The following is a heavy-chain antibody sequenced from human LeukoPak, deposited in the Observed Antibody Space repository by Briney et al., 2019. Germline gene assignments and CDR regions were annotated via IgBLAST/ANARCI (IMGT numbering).Heavy chain of an antibody. CDR2: IYYSGST. V-gene: IGHV4-61*01. Sequence: SETLSLTCTVSGGXVSSGSYYWNWIRQPPGKGLEWIGYIYYSGSTNYNPSLKSRVTISVDTSKIQFSLKLSSVTAADTAVYYCARVLAAAGWFDPWGQGTLVTVSS. J-gene: IGHJ5*02. CDR3: ARVLAAAGWFDP. D-gene: IGHD6-13*01. CDR1: GGXVSSGSYY.